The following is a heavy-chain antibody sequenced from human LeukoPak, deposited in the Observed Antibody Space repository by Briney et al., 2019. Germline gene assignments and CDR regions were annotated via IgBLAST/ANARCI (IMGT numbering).Heavy chain of an antibody. CDR3: ARGTWFGEQELDY. CDR1: GYTFTDYY. Sequence: SCKASGYTFTDYYMHWVRQAPGKGLEWVAVISYDGSNKYYADSVKGRFTMSRDNSKKTLYLQMNSLRAEDTAVYYCARGTWFGEQELDYWGQGTLVTVSS. J-gene: IGHJ4*02. V-gene: IGHV3-30-3*01. CDR2: ISYDGSNK. D-gene: IGHD3-10*01.